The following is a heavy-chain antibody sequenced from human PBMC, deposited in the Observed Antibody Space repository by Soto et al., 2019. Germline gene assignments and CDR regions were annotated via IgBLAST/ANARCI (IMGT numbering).Heavy chain of an antibody. V-gene: IGHV1-69*13. Sequence: PRASVKVSCKASGGTFSSYAISWVRQAPGQGLEWMGGIIPIFGTANYAQKFQGRVTITADESTSTAYMELSSLRSEDTAVYYCARDNDCQLPCTIYYYYYGMDVWGQGTTVTVSS. CDR1: GGTFSSYA. CDR2: IIPIFGTA. CDR3: ARDNDCQLPCTIYYYYYGMDV. J-gene: IGHJ6*02. D-gene: IGHD2-2*01.